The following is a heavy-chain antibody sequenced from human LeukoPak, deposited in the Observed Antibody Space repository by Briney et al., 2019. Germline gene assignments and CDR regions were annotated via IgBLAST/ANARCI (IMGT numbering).Heavy chain of an antibody. Sequence: GGSLRLSCTAPGLAFSSYIMHWVRQAPGKGLEWVSYISSSGSTIYYADSVKGRFTISRDNAKNSLYLQMNSLRAEDTAVYYCARGHDYGDSWVWFDPWGQGTLVTVSS. CDR1: GLAFSSYI. V-gene: IGHV3-48*04. CDR2: ISSSGSTI. J-gene: IGHJ5*02. D-gene: IGHD4-17*01. CDR3: ARGHDYGDSWVWFDP.